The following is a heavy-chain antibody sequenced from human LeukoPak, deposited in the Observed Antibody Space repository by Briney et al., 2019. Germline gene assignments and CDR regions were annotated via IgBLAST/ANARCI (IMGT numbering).Heavy chain of an antibody. J-gene: IGHJ4*02. CDR1: GGSISSYY. D-gene: IGHD3-16*01. CDR2: ISSSGSTI. V-gene: IGHV3-11*01. CDR3: ARARSDVWGSYYVY. Sequence: LSLTCTVSGGSISSYYMSWIRQAPGKGLEWVSYISSSGSTIYYADSVKGRFTISRDNAKNSLYLQMNSLRAEDTAVYYCARARSDVWGSYYVYWGQGTLVTVSS.